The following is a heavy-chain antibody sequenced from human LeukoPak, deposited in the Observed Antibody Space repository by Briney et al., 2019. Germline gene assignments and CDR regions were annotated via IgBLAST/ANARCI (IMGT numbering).Heavy chain of an antibody. D-gene: IGHD6-13*01. CDR3: ARRDWELGIAAV. CDR2: IYYSGST. J-gene: IGHJ1*01. Sequence: KASETPSLTCTVSGGSISSSSYYWGWIRQPPGKGLEWIGSIYYSGSTYYNPSLKSRVTISVDTSKNQFSLKLSSVTAADTAVYYCARRDWELGIAAVWGQGTLVTVSS. V-gene: IGHV4-39*07. CDR1: GGSISSSSYY.